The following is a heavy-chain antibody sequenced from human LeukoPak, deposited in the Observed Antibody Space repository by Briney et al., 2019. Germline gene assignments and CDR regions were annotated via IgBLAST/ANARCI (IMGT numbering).Heavy chain of an antibody. J-gene: IGHJ4*02. D-gene: IGHD3-9*01. CDR2: ISGSGGGT. V-gene: IGHV3-23*01. CDR3: AKDGEYDILTGYYHAFYFDY. CDR1: GVTFSSYV. Sequence: GGSLRLSCEASGVTFSSYVMSWVRQAPGKGPEWVSGISGSGGGTHYADSVKGRFAISRDNSKNTLYLQMNSLRAEDTAVYYCAKDGEYDILTGYYHAFYFDYWGQGTLVTVSS.